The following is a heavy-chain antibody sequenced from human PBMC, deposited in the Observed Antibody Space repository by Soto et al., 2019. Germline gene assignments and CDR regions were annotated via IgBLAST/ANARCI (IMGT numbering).Heavy chain of an antibody. CDR1: GFTFSSYW. V-gene: IGHV3-7*01. CDR3: ARARGDYGYYYYGMDV. Sequence: GGSLRLSCAASGFTFSSYWMSWVRQAPGKGLECVASIKEDGAEKYYVDSVEGRFTISRDNAENSLYLKMNSLRAEDTAVYYCARARGDYGYYYYGMDVWGQGTTVTVSS. D-gene: IGHD4-17*01. J-gene: IGHJ6*02. CDR2: IKEDGAEK.